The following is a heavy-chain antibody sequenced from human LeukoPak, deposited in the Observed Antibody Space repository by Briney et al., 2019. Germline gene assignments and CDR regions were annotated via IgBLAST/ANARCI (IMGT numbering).Heavy chain of an antibody. D-gene: IGHD3-10*01. V-gene: IGHV4-34*01. CDR2: INHSGTT. J-gene: IGHJ6*04. CDR1: GGSFSGYY. Sequence: SETLSLTCAVYGGSFSGYYWTWIRQPPGKGLEWIGEINHSGTTNYNPSLKSRVTISVDTSKNQFSLKLRSVTAADTTVYYCARGGITMAYYGMDVWGRGTPVTVSP. CDR3: ARGGITMAYYGMDV.